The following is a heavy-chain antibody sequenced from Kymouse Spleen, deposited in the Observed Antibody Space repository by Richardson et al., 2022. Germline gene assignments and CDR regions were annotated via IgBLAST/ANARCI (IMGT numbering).Heavy chain of an antibody. CDR1: GGSISSYY. D-gene: IGHD4-17*01. J-gene: IGHJ3*02. Sequence: QVQLQESGPGLVKPSETLSLTCTVSGGSISSYYWSWIRQPPGKGLEWIGYIYYSGSTNYNPSLKSRVTISVDTSKNQFSLKLSSVTAADTAVYYCARASSEYGDYDAFDIWGQGTMVTVSS. CDR2: IYYSGST. V-gene: IGHV4-59*01. CDR3: ARASSEYGDYDAFDI.